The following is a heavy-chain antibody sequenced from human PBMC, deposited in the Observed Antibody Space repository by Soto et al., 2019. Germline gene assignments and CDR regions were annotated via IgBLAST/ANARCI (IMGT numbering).Heavy chain of an antibody. Sequence: QVQLVESGGGVVQPGRSLRLSCAASGFTFSSYGMHWVRQAPGKGLEWVAVISYDGSNKYYADSVKGRFTISRDNSKNTLYLQMNSLRAEDTAVYYCAKDLPGYSYGLNGFDYWGQGTLVTVSS. J-gene: IGHJ4*02. D-gene: IGHD5-18*01. CDR1: GFTFSSYG. CDR2: ISYDGSNK. V-gene: IGHV3-30*18. CDR3: AKDLPGYSYGLNGFDY.